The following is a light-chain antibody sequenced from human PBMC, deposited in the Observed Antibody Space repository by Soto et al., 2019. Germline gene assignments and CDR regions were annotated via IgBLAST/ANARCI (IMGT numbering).Light chain of an antibody. CDR3: QQYGSSPWS. J-gene: IGKJ1*01. Sequence: EIVLTQSPGTLSLSPGERATLSFRASQSVISSYLAWYQQKPGQAPRLLLYGASSRATGFPDRFSGGGSGPDLTLTISRLEPADFAVYYCQQYGSSPWSFGQGTKVEIK. V-gene: IGKV3-20*01. CDR2: GAS. CDR1: QSVISSY.